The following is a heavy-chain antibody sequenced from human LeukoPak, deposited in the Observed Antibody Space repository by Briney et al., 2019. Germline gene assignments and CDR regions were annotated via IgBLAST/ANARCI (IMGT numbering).Heavy chain of an antibody. J-gene: IGHJ4*02. CDR3: TRQGIAAAAFDY. CDR2: IRSKANSYAT. V-gene: IGHV3-73*01. CDR1: GFTFSGSA. Sequence: GGSLKLSCAASGFTFSGSAMHWVRQASGKGLEWVGRIRSKANSYATAYAASVKGRFTISRDDSNNTAYLQMNSLKTEDTAVYYCTRQGIAAAAFDYWGQGTLVTVSS. D-gene: IGHD6-13*01.